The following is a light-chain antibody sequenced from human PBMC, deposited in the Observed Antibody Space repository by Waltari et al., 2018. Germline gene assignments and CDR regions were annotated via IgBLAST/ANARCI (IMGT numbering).Light chain of an antibody. CDR1: TSDVGCYNY. V-gene: IGLV2-11*01. CDR3: CSYAGSYGV. CDR2: DVS. Sequence: QSALTQPRSVSGSPGQSVTISCPGNTSDVGCYNYVSRYQQHPGKAPKLMIYDVSKRPAGVPDRFSGSKSGNTASLTISGLQAEDEADYYCCSYAGSYGVFGGGTKLTVL. J-gene: IGLJ2*01.